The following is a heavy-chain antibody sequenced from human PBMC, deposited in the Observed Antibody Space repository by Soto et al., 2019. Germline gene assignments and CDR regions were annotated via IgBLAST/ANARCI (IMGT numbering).Heavy chain of an antibody. CDR3: ASGGSTVTREFDY. V-gene: IGHV1-2*04. D-gene: IGHD4-17*01. Sequence: QVQLVQSGAEVKTPGASVMVSCQARGYTFTGLYMHWVPQAPGQGLEWMGWINPKSGDTEYAQQFQGWVTITSDAAISTAYMELSRLKSDDTAVDYCASGGSTVTREFDYWGQGPLVSVSS. CDR2: INPKSGDT. CDR1: GYTFTGLY. J-gene: IGHJ4*02.